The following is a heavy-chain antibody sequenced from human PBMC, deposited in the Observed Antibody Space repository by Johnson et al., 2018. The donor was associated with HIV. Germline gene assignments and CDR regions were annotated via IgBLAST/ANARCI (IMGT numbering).Heavy chain of an antibody. CDR3: AKDLYYDSSGAGAFDI. D-gene: IGHD3-22*01. V-gene: IGHV3-23*04. J-gene: IGHJ3*02. CDR2: ISGSGGST. CDR1: GFTFSSYA. Sequence: VQLVESGGGLVQPGGSLRLSCAASGFTFSSYAMSWVRQAPGKGLEWVSAISGSGGSTYYADSVTGRFTISRDNSKNTLYLQMNSLRAEDTAVYYCAKDLYYDSSGAGAFDIWGQGTMVTVSS.